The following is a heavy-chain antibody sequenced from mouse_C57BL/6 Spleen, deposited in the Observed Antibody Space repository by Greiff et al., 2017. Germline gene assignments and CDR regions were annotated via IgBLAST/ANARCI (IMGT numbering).Heavy chain of an antibody. Sequence: VKLMESGPGLVAPSQSLSITCTVSGFSLTSYGVDWVRQSPGKGLEWLGVIWGVGSTNYNSALKSRLSISKDNSKSQVFLKMNSLQTDDTAMYYCARLTGTSYYYAMDYWGQGTSVTVSS. D-gene: IGHD4-1*01. CDR2: IWGVGST. V-gene: IGHV2-6*01. CDR1: GFSLTSYG. CDR3: ARLTGTSYYYAMDY. J-gene: IGHJ4*01.